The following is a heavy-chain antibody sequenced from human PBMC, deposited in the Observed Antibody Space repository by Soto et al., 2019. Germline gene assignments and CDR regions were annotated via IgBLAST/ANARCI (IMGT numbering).Heavy chain of an antibody. D-gene: IGHD5-18*01. CDR2: IWYDGSNK. Sequence: PGGSLRLSCAASGFTFSSYGMHWVRQAPGKGLEWVAVIWYDGSNKYYADSVKGRFTISRDNSKNTLYLQMNSLRAEDTAVYYCALTAMADAFDIWGQGTMVTVSS. CDR1: GFTFSSYG. J-gene: IGHJ3*02. CDR3: ALTAMADAFDI. V-gene: IGHV3-33*01.